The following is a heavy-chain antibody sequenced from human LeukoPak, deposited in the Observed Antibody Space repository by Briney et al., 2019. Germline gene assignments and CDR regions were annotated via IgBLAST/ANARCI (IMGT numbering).Heavy chain of an antibody. D-gene: IGHD2-21*02. CDR1: GYTFTSYG. V-gene: IGHV1-18*01. J-gene: IGHJ4*02. Sequence: GASVKVSCKASGYTFTSYGISWVRQAPGQGLEWMGWISAYNGNTNYAQKLQGRVTMTTDTSTSTAYMELRSLRSDDTAVYYCARDYLTYCGGDCYFDYWGQGTLVTVSS. CDR2: ISAYNGNT. CDR3: ARDYLTYCGGDCYFDY.